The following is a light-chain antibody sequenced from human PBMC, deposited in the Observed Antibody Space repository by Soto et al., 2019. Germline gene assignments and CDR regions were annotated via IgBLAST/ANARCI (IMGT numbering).Light chain of an antibody. V-gene: IGKV1-5*03. CDR1: QTISSW. CDR3: QHYNSYSEA. Sequence: DIQMTQSPSTLSASVGDRVTITCLASQTISSWLAWYQQQPGKAPKLLIYKASTLKSGVPSRFSGSGSGTEFTLTISSLQPDDFATYYCQHYNSYSEAFGQGTNVDI. CDR2: KAS. J-gene: IGKJ1*01.